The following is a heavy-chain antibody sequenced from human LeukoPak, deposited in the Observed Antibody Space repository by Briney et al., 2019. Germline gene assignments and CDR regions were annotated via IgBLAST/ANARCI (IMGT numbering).Heavy chain of an antibody. CDR3: AARPDSNRALYDY. V-gene: IGHV3-66*01. J-gene: IGHJ4*02. CDR2: IYSDGST. CDR1: GYTVSDKP. Sequence: GGSLRLSCAASGYTVSDKPMTWVRQAAGKGLEWVSVIYSDGSTYYSESVKGRFYISRDNSKNTLYLQMNSLGAEDTAVYYCAARPDSNRALYDYWGQGTLVTVSS. D-gene: IGHD1/OR15-1a*01.